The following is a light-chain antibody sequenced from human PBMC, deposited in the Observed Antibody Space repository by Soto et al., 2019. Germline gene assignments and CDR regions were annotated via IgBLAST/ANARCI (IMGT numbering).Light chain of an antibody. V-gene: IGLV1-40*01. Sequence: QPVLTQPPSVSGAPGQRVTNSCTGSSSNIGAGYDVHWYQQLPGTAPKLLIYGNSNRPSGVPDRFSGSKSGTSASLAITGLQAEDEADYYCQSYDSSLSGLVFGGGTKLTVL. CDR1: SSNIGAGYD. J-gene: IGLJ2*01. CDR2: GNS. CDR3: QSYDSSLSGLV.